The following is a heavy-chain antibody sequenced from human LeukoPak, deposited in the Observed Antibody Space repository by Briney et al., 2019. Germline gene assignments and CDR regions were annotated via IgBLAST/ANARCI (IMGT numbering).Heavy chain of an antibody. J-gene: IGHJ4*02. CDR2: IIPVLAIA. Sequence: SVKVSCKASGGTCSSYTFTWVRQAPGQGLEWMGRIIPVLAIADYAQKFQGRVTITADRSTSTAYMELSRLRTEDTAVYYCARARPFYYDSSGYYYDLGYWGQGTLVTVSS. V-gene: IGHV1-69*02. D-gene: IGHD3-22*01. CDR3: ARARPFYYDSSGYYYDLGY. CDR1: GGTCSSYT.